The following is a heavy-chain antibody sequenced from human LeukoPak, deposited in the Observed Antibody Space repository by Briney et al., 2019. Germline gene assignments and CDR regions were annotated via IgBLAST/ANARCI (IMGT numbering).Heavy chain of an antibody. CDR3: ARGQQLVNLDY. CDR2: IYYSGST. V-gene: IGHV4-39*01. J-gene: IGHJ4*02. D-gene: IGHD6-13*01. Sequence: PSETLSLTRTVSGGSISSSSYYWGWIRQPPGKGLEWIGRIYYSGSTYCNPSLKSRVTISVDTSTNQFSLKLSSVTAADTAVYYCARGQQLVNLDYWGQGTLVTVSS. CDR1: GGSISSSSYY.